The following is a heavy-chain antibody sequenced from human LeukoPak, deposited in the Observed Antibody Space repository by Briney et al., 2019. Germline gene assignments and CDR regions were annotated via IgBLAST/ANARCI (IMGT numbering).Heavy chain of an antibody. J-gene: IGHJ4*02. CDR3: ARETIAVALSADY. V-gene: IGHV4-61*02. CDR1: GVSVANGNYY. CDR2: IYKSGNT. Sequence: PSQTLSLTCNVSGVSVANGNYYWGWIRQPAGKVLEWIGRIYKSGNTYSSPSLKSRVTMSIHPSSNQFSLTLRSVTAADTAIYYCARETIAVALSADYWGQGALVTVSS. D-gene: IGHD6-19*01.